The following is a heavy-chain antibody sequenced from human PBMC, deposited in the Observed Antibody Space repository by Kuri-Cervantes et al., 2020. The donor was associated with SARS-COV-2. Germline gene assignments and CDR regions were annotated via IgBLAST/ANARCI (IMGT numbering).Heavy chain of an antibody. CDR1: GCTFSNYW. CDR2: IKQDGSEK. J-gene: IGHJ2*01. Sequence: GESLKISGAASGCTFSNYWMSSVRQSPGKGLEWVANIKQDGSEKYYVDSVKGRFIISRDNAKNSLYLQMNSLRAEDTAVYYCARDLDGYYYARSGYYFGRAPPKHWHFDLWGRGTLVTVSS. V-gene: IGHV3-7*04. D-gene: IGHD3-22*01. CDR3: ARDLDGYYYARSGYYFGRAPPKHWHFDL.